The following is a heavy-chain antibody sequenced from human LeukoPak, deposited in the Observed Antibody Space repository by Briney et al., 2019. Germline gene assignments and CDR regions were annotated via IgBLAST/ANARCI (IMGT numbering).Heavy chain of an antibody. J-gene: IGHJ6*02. Sequence: GGSLTLSCAASGFTFSNAWMGWVRQAPGKGLEWVGRIKSKNDGGTADYAAPVKGRFTILRDDSKNTLYLQMNSLKTEDTAIYYCTSYRGRMDDWGQGTTVTVSS. D-gene: IGHD1-1*01. CDR2: IKSKNDGGTA. CDR3: TSYRGRMDD. CDR1: GFTFSNAW. V-gene: IGHV3-15*01.